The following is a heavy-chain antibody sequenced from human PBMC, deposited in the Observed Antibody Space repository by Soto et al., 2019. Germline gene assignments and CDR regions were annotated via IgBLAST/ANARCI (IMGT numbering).Heavy chain of an antibody. V-gene: IGHV2-5*02. CDR2: IYWDDAK. D-gene: IGHD3-16*01. Sequence: QITLKESGPTLVKPTQTLTLTCTFSGFSLTTRGVGVGWIRQPPGKALEGLALIYWDDAKRYSPSLQSRLSITKDTSKNQVVLTMTNVDPVDTATYYCAHIPNYYQYDWFDPWGQGTLVSVSS. CDR1: GFSLTTRGVG. J-gene: IGHJ5*02. CDR3: AHIPNYYQYDWFDP.